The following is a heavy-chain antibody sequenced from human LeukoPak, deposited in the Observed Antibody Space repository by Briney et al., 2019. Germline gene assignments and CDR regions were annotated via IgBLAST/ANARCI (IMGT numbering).Heavy chain of an antibody. D-gene: IGHD3-3*01. CDR3: ARDRNTDFWSGYYTNYFDY. V-gene: IGHV3-7*01. J-gene: IGHJ4*02. Sequence: TGGSLRLSCAASGFIFSNYWMTWVRHAPGKGLEWVATIKQDGGEKYYVDSVKGRFTISRDNAKNSLSLQMSSLRAEDTAVYYCARDRNTDFWSGYYTNYFDYWGQGTLVIVSS. CDR2: IKQDGGEK. CDR1: GFIFSNYW.